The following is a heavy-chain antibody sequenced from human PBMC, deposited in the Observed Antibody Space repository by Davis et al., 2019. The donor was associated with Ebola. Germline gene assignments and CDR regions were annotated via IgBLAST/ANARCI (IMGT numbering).Heavy chain of an antibody. CDR3: ARLVTTLGEYYYMDV. J-gene: IGHJ6*03. CDR1: GGSISSDRYY. V-gene: IGHV4-61*09. CDR2: IYTSGST. Sequence: PSETLSLTCTVSGGSISSDRYYWSWIRQPAGKGLEWIGHIYTSGSTNYNPSLKSRVTISVDTSKNQFSLKLSSVTAADTAVYYCARLVTTLGEYYYMDVWGKGTTVTVSS. D-gene: IGHD4-17*01.